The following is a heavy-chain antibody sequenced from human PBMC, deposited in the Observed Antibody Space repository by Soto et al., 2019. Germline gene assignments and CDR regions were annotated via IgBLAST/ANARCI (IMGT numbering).Heavy chain of an antibody. CDR2: IIPILGPA. V-gene: IGHV1-69*06. Sequence: QVQLVQSGAEVKKPGSSVKVSCNVSGGTFNTFAISWVRQAPGQGLEWMGGIIPILGPAFYAQKFQGRVTITADKSTNAAYLELSSLRSEDTAVYYCARAAKRYFHYWGQGTLVTVSS. J-gene: IGHJ4*02. CDR1: GGTFNTFA. CDR3: ARAAKRYFHY.